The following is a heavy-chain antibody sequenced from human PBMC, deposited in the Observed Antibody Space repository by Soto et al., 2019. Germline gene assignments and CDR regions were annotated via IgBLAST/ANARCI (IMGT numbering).Heavy chain of an antibody. CDR2: ISGSAGSI. V-gene: IGHV3-23*01. Sequence: EVQLLESGGGLVQPGGSLRLSCAASGFTFSTYAMNWVRQAPGNGLDWVSAISGSAGSIHYADSVKGRFTISSDNSKTTLYLQMNSLRDEDTAVYTCVKGYRNGGVWGQGTAVTVSS. CDR1: GFTFSTYA. CDR3: VKGYRNGGV. J-gene: IGHJ6*02. D-gene: IGHD4-4*01.